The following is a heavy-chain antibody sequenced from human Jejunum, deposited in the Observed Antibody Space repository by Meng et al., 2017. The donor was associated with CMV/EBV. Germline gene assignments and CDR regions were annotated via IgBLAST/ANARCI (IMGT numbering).Heavy chain of an antibody. D-gene: IGHD4-17*01. Sequence: EVQLVESGGGLAKPGGSLRLSCAASGFTFSTHSMNWVRQAPGRGLEWVSSISSSSSSIYYSDSVKGRFIISRDNAKNSLYLQMNSLGAEDMAVYYCTRDRYGDYSFDDLGQGSLGTVVS. CDR2: ISSSSSSI. CDR3: TRDRYGDYSFDD. CDR1: GFTFSTHS. V-gene: IGHV3-21*01. J-gene: IGHJ4*02.